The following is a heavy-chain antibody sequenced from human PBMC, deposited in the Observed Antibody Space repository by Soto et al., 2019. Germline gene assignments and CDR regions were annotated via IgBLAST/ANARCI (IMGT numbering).Heavy chain of an antibody. V-gene: IGHV4-34*01. CDR1: GGSFRSYY. CDR2: INHRRST. D-gene: IGHD3-10*01. J-gene: IGHJ5*02. CDR3: AVLNFAALSPYNWFDP. Sequence: PSETLSLTCAVYGGSFRSYYWNWIRQPPGKGLEWIGEINHRRSTNYNPSLKSRVTISADTSNNQFSLKLRSVTAADTAVYFCAVLNFAALSPYNWFDPWGQGTLVT.